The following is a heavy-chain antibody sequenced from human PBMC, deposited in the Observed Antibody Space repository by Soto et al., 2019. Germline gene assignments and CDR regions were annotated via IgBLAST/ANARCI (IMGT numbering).Heavy chain of an antibody. Sequence: SVKVSCKASGGTFSSYAISWVRQAPGQGLEWMGCLIPIFGTANYAQKFQGRVTITADESTSTAYMELSSLRSEDTAVYYCASDSRGYYNDFDYWGQGTLVTVSS. CDR2: LIPIFGTA. V-gene: IGHV1-69*13. CDR1: GGTFSSYA. D-gene: IGHD3-22*01. J-gene: IGHJ4*02. CDR3: ASDSRGYYNDFDY.